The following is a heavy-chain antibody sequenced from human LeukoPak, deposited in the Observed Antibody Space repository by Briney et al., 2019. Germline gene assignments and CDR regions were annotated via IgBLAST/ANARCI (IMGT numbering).Heavy chain of an antibody. J-gene: IGHJ4*01. D-gene: IGHD3-10*01. CDR3: AREGYYYGSGSYPDY. Sequence: SETLSLTCTVSGGSISSYYWSWIRQPPGKGLEWIGYIYHSGSTNYNPSLKSRVTISVDTSKNQFSLKLSSVTAADTAVYYCAREGYYYGSGSYPDYWGQGTLVTVSS. V-gene: IGHV4-59*01. CDR2: IYHSGST. CDR1: GGSISSYY.